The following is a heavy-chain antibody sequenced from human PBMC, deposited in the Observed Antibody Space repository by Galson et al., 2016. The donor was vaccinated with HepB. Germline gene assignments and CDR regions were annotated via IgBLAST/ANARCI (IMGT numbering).Heavy chain of an antibody. CDR2: INSDGIIS. CDR1: GFAFGSHW. CDR3: VRDLDY. J-gene: IGHJ4*02. V-gene: IGHV3-74*01. Sequence: SLRLSCAASGFAFGSHWMHWVRQVPGKGLVWVSRINSDGIISNYADSVKGRFTISRDNAKNSLYLHMNSLRAEDTAFYYCVRDLDYWGQGTLVTVSS.